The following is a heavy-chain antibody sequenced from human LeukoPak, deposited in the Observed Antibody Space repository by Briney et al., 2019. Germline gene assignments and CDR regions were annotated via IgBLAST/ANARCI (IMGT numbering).Heavy chain of an antibody. J-gene: IGHJ1*01. CDR2: ISGRGAGT. Sequence: PGGSLTDSCAASGFTFSSYAMSWVRQAPGKGLEWVSAISGRGAGTYYADSVTGRFTISRDNSKNTLYLQMNSLRAEDTAVYYCAKTLPLIVVVPPASGHWGQGTPVTVSS. D-gene: IGHD2-2*01. V-gene: IGHV3-23*01. CDR1: GFTFSSYA. CDR3: AKTLPLIVVVPPASGH.